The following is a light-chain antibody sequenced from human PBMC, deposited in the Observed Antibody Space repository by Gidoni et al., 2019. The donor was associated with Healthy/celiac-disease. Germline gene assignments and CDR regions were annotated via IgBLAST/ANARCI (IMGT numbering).Light chain of an antibody. V-gene: IGKV1-5*01. J-gene: IGKJ3*01. CDR2: DAS. CDR1: QSISSW. Sequence: DIQMTQSPSTLSASVGDRVTITCRASQSISSWLAWYQQKPGKAPKLLIYDASSLESGVPSRFSGSGSGTEFTLTISSLQPDDFATYYCQQYNSYSPGFFGPGTKVDIK. CDR3: QQYNSYSPGF.